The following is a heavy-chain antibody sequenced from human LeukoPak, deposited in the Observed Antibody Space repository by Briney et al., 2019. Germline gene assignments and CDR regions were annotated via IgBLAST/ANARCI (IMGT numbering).Heavy chain of an antibody. CDR3: ARDRGSGAFDI. CDR2: IYYSGST. Sequence: PPETLSLTCTVSGGSISSYYWSWIRQPPGKGLEWIGYIYYSGSTNYNPSLKSRVTISVDTSKNQFSLKLSSVTAADTAVYYCARDRGSGAFDIWGQGTMVTVSS. J-gene: IGHJ3*02. CDR1: GGSISSYY. D-gene: IGHD3-10*01. V-gene: IGHV4-59*01.